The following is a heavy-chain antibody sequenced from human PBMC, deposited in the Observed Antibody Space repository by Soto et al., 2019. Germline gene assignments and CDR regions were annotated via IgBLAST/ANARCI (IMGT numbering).Heavy chain of an antibody. CDR2: INSDGSGI. J-gene: IGHJ6*02. V-gene: IGHV3-74*01. D-gene: IGHD3-10*01. Sequence: AGGSLRLSCAASGFTFSTYWMHWVRQAPGKGLVWVSRINSDGSGINYADSVKGRFTISRENAKNSLYLQMNSLRAGDTAVYYCARGWATMVRGVTGGKDVWGQGTTVTVSS. CDR3: ARGWATMVRGVTGGKDV. CDR1: GFTFSTYW.